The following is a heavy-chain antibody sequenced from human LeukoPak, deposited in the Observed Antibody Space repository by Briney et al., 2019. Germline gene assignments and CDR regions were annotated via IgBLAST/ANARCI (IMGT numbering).Heavy chain of an antibody. CDR1: GFTFSDYY. J-gene: IGHJ4*02. Sequence: RGSLRLSCAASGFTFSDYYMSWIRQAPGKGLEWVSYISSSGSTIYYADSVKGRFTISRDNAKNSLYLQMNSLRAEDTAVYYCARDPPYAPPDYWGQGTLVTVSS. CDR3: ARDPPYAPPDY. V-gene: IGHV3-11*01. CDR2: ISSSGSTI.